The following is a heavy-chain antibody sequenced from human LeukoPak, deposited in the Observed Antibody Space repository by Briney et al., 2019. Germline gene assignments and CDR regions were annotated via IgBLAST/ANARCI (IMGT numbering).Heavy chain of an antibody. V-gene: IGHV1-46*01. D-gene: IGHD2-2*01. Sequence: ASVKVSCKACGYTYRGYYIHWVRQAPGQGVEWVGVMNPNDGSTTYAQKFRGRVTVTRDTSASTVYMELSSLGSEDTAVYYWARGGAIPAARSPFDYWGQGSLVSVSS. CDR2: MNPNDGST. J-gene: IGHJ4*02. CDR3: ARGGAIPAARSPFDY. CDR1: GYTYRGYY.